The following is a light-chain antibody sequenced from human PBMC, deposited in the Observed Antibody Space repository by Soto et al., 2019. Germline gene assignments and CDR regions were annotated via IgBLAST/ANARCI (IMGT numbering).Light chain of an antibody. V-gene: IGKV1-5*03. Sequence: DIHMTQSPSTLSASVGDRVTITCRASQSISSWLAWYQQKPGKAPKLLIYKESSLESGVPSRFSGSGSGTEFTLTISSLQPDDFATYYCQQSYSTPRAITFGQGTRLEI. CDR3: QQSYSTPRAIT. CDR2: KES. J-gene: IGKJ5*01. CDR1: QSISSW.